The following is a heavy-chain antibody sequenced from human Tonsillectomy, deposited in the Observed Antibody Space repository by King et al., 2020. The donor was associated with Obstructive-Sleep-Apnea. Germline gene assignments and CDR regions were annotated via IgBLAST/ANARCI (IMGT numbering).Heavy chain of an antibody. CDR2: ISWNSGSI. D-gene: IGHD6-19*01. Sequence: EVQLVESGGGLVQPGRSLRLSCAASGFTFDDYAMHWVRQAPGKGLEWVSGISWNSGSIGYADSVKGRVTISRDNAKNSLYLQMNSLRAEDTALYYCAKASRSGWYETLPDYWGQGTLVTVSS. CDR3: AKASRSGWYETLPDY. CDR1: GFTFDDYA. J-gene: IGHJ4*02. V-gene: IGHV3-9*01.